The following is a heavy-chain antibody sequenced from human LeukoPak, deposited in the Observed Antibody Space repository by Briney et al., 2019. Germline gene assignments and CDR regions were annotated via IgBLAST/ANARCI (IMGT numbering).Heavy chain of an antibody. CDR1: GFIFSSYE. V-gene: IGHV3-48*03. Sequence: PGGSLRLSCAASGFIFSSYEMNWVRQAPGKGLGWGSYISSSGSTIYYADSVKGRFTISRDNAQNSLYLQMNSLRAEDTAAYYCASYYESSGFLRNFDYWGQGTLVTVSS. CDR3: ASYYESSGFLRNFDY. J-gene: IGHJ4*02. D-gene: IGHD3-22*01. CDR2: ISSSGSTI.